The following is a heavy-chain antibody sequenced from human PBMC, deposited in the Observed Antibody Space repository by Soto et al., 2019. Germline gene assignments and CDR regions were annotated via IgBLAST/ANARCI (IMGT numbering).Heavy chain of an antibody. CDR1: GFALSSCGLK. D-gene: IGHD3-3*01. CDR3: SHRFSPPYLVCLFYNDYYCY. J-gene: IGHJ6*01. CDR2: IYWYEDK. Sequence: SGAMLGNAVQIVRLACTGSGFALSSCGLKVGWIRQPPGKALEWLALIYWYEDKRYSTSWKGRLAINKDTSKTLLVLIMPNIDSVDTATYYCSHRFSPPYLVCLFYNDYYCY. V-gene: IGHV2-5*01.